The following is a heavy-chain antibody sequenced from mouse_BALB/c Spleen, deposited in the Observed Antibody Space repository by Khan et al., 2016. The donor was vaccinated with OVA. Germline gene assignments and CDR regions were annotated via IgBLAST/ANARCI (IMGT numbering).Heavy chain of an antibody. CDR2: IWSDGRT. D-gene: IGHD2-10*02. Sequence: VQLQESGPDLVAPSQSLSITCTVSGFSLTNYAIHWVRQPPGKGLEWLVVIWSDGRTTYNSALKYRMSISKANSKSQAFLKINSLQTADTAMYYGAIHQFPLSSDSWGQGISVTVAS. CDR1: GFSLTNYA. V-gene: IGHV2-6-2*01. CDR3: AIHQFPLSSDS. J-gene: IGHJ4*01.